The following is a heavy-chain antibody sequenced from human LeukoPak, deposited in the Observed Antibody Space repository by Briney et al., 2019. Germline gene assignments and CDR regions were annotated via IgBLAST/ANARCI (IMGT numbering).Heavy chain of an antibody. CDR1: GFTFDDYA. Sequence: GGSLRLSCAASGFTFDDYAMHWVRQAPGKGLEWVSGISWNSGSIGYADSVKGRFTISRDNAKNSLYLQMNSLRAEDMALYYCAKGSRPDYDFWSGYSGYFDYWGQGTLVTVSS. J-gene: IGHJ4*02. V-gene: IGHV3-9*03. CDR2: ISWNSGSI. CDR3: AKGSRPDYDFWSGYSGYFDY. D-gene: IGHD3-3*01.